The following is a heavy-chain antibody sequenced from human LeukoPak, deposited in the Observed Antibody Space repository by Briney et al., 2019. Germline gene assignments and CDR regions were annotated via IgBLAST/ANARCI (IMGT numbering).Heavy chain of an antibody. J-gene: IGHJ4*02. Sequence: SETLSLTCTVSGGSISSHYWSWIRQPPGKGLEWIGYIYYSGSTNYNPSLKSRVTISVDTSKNQFSLKLSSVTAADTAVYYCARRGRYCSGGSCHAPFDYWGQGTLVTVSS. V-gene: IGHV4-59*11. CDR1: GGSISSHY. CDR3: ARRGRYCSGGSCHAPFDY. CDR2: IYYSGST. D-gene: IGHD2-15*01.